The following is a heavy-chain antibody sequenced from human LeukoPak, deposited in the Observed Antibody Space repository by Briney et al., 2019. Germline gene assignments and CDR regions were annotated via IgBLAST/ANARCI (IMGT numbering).Heavy chain of an antibody. J-gene: IGHJ5*02. V-gene: IGHV4-39*07. D-gene: IGHD6-13*01. CDR2: IYYSGST. CDR1: GGSISSSSYY. CDR3: AREEEQQLPKGERWFDP. Sequence: SETLSLTCTVSGGSISSSSYYWGWIRQPPGKGLEWIGSIYYSGSTYYNPSLKSRVTISVDTSKNQFSLKLSSVTAADTAVYYCAREEEQQLPKGERWFDPWGQGTLVTVSS.